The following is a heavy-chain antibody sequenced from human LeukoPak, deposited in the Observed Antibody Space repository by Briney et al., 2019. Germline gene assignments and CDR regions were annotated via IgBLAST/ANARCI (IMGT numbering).Heavy chain of an antibody. CDR2: IYYSGST. CDR1: GGSISSSSYY. CDR3: ARHNALLYPDDY. V-gene: IGHV4-39*01. Sequence: PSETLSLTCTVSGGSISSSSYYWGWIRQPRGKGLEWIVRIYYSGSTYYNPALKSRVTIDVDTAKNQYSLKLSSVTAADTAVYYCARHNALLYPDDYWGQGTLVTVSS. J-gene: IGHJ4*02. D-gene: IGHD2-2*02.